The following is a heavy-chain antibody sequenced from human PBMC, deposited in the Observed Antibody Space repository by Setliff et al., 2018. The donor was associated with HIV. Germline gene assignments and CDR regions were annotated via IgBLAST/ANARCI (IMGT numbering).Heavy chain of an antibody. D-gene: IGHD3-10*01. CDR3: ARVAAGTYGKGDWFDP. CDR2: IYHSGDT. CDR1: GGSISSTNW. V-gene: IGHV4-4*02. J-gene: IGHJ5*02. Sequence: SETLSLTCAVSGGSISSTNWWNWVRQPPGKGLEWIGEIYHSGDTNYNPSLKSRVTISVDKSKNQFSLKLTSVTAADTAAYYCARVAAGTYGKGDWFDPWGQGTQVTVSS.